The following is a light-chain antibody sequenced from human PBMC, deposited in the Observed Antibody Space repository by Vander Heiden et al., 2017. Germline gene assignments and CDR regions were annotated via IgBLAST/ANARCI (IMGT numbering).Light chain of an antibody. V-gene: IGKV1-39*01. Sequence: DIQMTQSPSSLSASVGDRVTITCRASQNIATYLNWYQQRPGKAPKLLIYEASSLRRGVPSRFSGSGSGTDFTLTITSLQPEDFAMYSCQQTYDTPWTFGQGTKVEI. CDR3: QQTYDTPWT. CDR1: QNIATY. J-gene: IGKJ1*01. CDR2: EAS.